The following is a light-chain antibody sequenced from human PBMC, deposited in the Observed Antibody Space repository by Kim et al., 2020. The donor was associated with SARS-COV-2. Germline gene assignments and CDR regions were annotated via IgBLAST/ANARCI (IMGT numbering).Light chain of an antibody. V-gene: IGKV3-20*01. CDR1: QSVGSSY. J-gene: IGKJ2*01. CDR3: QQYGSSPKT. CDR2: GAS. Sequence: LSPGERAPLSCRASQSVGSSYLAWYQQKPGQAPRLLIYGASSRATGIPDRFSGSGSGTDFTLTISRLEPEDFAVYYCQQYGSSPKTFGQGTKLEI.